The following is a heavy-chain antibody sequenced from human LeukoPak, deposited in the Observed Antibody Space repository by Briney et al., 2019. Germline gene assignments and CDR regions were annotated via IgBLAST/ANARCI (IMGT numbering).Heavy chain of an antibody. Sequence: GGSLRLSCAASGFSFSACAISWVRQTPGKGLEWVSSITNSGKRTFYADSVKDRFTISRDNSKNTLYQQINSLRAKHTAVYYSAMDDYEGYWGQGTLVTVS. CDR1: GFSFSACA. J-gene: IGHJ4*01. D-gene: IGHD4-17*01. V-gene: IGHV3-23*01. CDR2: ITNSGKRT. CDR3: AMDDYEGY.